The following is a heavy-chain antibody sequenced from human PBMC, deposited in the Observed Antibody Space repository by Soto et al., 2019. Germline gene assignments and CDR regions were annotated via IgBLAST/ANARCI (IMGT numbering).Heavy chain of an antibody. D-gene: IGHD2-2*01. CDR1: GYTFTNYG. Sequence: ASVKVSCKASGYTFTNYGISWVRQAPGQGLEWMGWINTYNGNTNYAQKLQGRVTMTTDTSTSTAYMELRSLRSDDTAVYYCARDGVVLVPAAQWANWFDPWGQGTLVTVSS. CDR3: ARDGVVLVPAAQWANWFDP. J-gene: IGHJ5*02. CDR2: INTYNGNT. V-gene: IGHV1-18*01.